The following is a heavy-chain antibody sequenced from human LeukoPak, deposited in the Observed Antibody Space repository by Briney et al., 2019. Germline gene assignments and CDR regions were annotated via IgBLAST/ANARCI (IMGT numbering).Heavy chain of an antibody. CDR1: GFTFSSYS. CDR2: ISSSSSYI. CDR3: AREAGTGERWYFDL. D-gene: IGHD7-27*01. Sequence: GGSLRLSCAASGFTFSSYSMNWVRQAPGKGLEWVSSISSSSSYIYYADSVKGRFTISRDNAKNSLYLQMNSLRAEDTAVYYCAREAGTGERWYFDLWGRGTLVTVSS. J-gene: IGHJ2*01. V-gene: IGHV3-21*01.